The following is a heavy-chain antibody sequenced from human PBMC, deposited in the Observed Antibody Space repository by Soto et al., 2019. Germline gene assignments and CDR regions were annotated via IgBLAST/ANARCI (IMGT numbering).Heavy chain of an antibody. D-gene: IGHD3-10*01. V-gene: IGHV4-31*03. Sequence: PSETLSLTCTVSGGSISSGGYYWSWIRQHPGKGLEWIGYIYYSGSTYYNPSLKSRVTISVDTSKNQFSLKLSSVTAADISVYYCARDPYGSGSYSWFDPWGQGTLVTVSS. CDR1: GGSISSGGYY. CDR3: ARDPYGSGSYSWFDP. J-gene: IGHJ5*02. CDR2: IYYSGST.